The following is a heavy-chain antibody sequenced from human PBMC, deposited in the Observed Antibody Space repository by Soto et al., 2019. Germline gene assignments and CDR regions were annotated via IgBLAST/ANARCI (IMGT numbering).Heavy chain of an antibody. J-gene: IGHJ4*02. V-gene: IGHV3-66*04. Sequence: EVQLVESGGGFVQPGGSLRLSCAASGFTVSSHYMTWVRQAPGKGLEWVAAIYSGGSAYYADSVKGRFTISRDTSKNTLYLQMNSLRAEDTAVYYCARPPPGRTGIDCWGQGTLVTVSS. CDR3: ARPPPGRTGIDC. CDR2: IYSGGSA. CDR1: GFTVSSHY.